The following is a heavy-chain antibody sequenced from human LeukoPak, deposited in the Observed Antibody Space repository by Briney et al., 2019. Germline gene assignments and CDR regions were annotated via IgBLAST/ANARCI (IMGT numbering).Heavy chain of an antibody. CDR2: IIEGGDVK. J-gene: IGHJ4*02. Sequence: GGSLRLSCAASGFTFSSYWMTWVRQAPGKGLAWVANIIEGGDVKYYADSVKGRFIISRDNTKNSLYLQMTSLRADDTAVYYCARVGKNGWDFDHWGQGTLVTVSS. V-gene: IGHV3-7*01. D-gene: IGHD6-19*01. CDR1: GFTFSSYW. CDR3: ARVGKNGWDFDH.